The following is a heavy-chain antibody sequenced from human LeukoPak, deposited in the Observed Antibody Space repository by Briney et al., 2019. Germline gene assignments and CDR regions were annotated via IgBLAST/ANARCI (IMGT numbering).Heavy chain of an antibody. Sequence: PGGSLRLSCAASGFTFSAYAMSWVRQAPGKGLEWVSAISGSGTNTYYADSVKGRFTISRDNAKNSVSLQMNSLRAEDTAVYFCARPTWTNYMDVWGKGTAVTISS. J-gene: IGHJ6*03. CDR2: ISGSGTNT. D-gene: IGHD3/OR15-3a*01. V-gene: IGHV3-23*01. CDR3: ARPTWTNYMDV. CDR1: GFTFSAYA.